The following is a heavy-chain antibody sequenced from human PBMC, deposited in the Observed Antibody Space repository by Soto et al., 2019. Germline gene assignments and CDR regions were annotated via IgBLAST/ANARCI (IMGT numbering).Heavy chain of an antibody. Sequence: GGSLRLSFAASAFTVSSNYMSWVRQAPGKGLEWVSVIYSGGSTYYADSVKGRFTISRDNSKNTMYLQMNSLRAEDTAVYYCAKEHRITMIVVVITKAFDYWGQGT. CDR3: AKEHRITMIVVVITKAFDY. CDR1: AFTVSSNY. D-gene: IGHD3-22*01. J-gene: IGHJ4*02. V-gene: IGHV3-66*01. CDR2: IYSGGST.